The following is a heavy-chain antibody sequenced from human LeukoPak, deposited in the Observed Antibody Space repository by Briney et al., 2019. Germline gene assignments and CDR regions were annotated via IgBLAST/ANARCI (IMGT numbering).Heavy chain of an antibody. V-gene: IGHV1-24*01. CDR1: GYTLTELS. CDR2: FDPEDGET. Sequence: ASVKVSCKVSGYTLTELSMHWVRQAPGKGLEWMGGFDPEDGETIYAQEFQGRVTMTEDTSTDTAYMELSSLRSEDTAVYYCATDQLRHYYYGMDVWGQGTTVTVSS. J-gene: IGHJ6*02. CDR3: ATDQLRHYYYGMDV. D-gene: IGHD1-7*01.